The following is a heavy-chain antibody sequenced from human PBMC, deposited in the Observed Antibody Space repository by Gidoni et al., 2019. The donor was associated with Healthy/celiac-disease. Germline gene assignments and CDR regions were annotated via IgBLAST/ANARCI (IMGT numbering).Heavy chain of an antibody. CDR1: GGSLRSGGSY. D-gene: IGHD2-2*01. J-gene: IGHJ3*02. CDR2: IYYSGST. CDR3: VGKKDVVVVPSAIDAFDI. Sequence: QVQLQESGPGLVKPSQTLSLTCPVSGGSLRSGGSYWRWIRQHPGKGLEWIGYIYYSGSTYYNPSLKSRVTISVDTSKNQFSLKLSSVTAADTAVYYCVGKKDVVVVPSAIDAFDIWGQGTMVTVSS. V-gene: IGHV4-31*03.